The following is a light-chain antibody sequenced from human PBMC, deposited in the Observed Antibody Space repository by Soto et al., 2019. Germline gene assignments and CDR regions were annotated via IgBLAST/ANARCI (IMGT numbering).Light chain of an antibody. CDR2: DIS. V-gene: IGKV3D-11*03. J-gene: IGKJ4*02. CDR3: QTYGSPPT. Sequence: IVVTKSPTTLTESPGERATLSCRGSQSVSSNLAWYQQKPGQAPRVLNYDISSRGTGIPTWCSGSGSGTVFTLTSSMLEADYATLYCCQTYGSPPTFGGGTKVDNK. CDR1: QSVSSN.